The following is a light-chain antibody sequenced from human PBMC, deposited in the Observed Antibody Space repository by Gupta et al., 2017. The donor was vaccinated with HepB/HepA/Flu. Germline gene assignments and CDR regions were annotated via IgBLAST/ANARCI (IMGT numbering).Light chain of an antibody. J-gene: IGLJ2*01. CDR2: GND. CDR3: AVWDDRLNGLR. V-gene: IGLV1-44*01. Sequence: QSVLTQPPSAFGTPGQRVTISCSGSSANIGSNTVNWFQQFPGTAPKVLIYGNDQRPSGVPDRFSGSKSGTSASLAVSRLLSEDEADDYCAVWDDRLNGLRFGGGTKLIVL. CDR1: SANIGSNT.